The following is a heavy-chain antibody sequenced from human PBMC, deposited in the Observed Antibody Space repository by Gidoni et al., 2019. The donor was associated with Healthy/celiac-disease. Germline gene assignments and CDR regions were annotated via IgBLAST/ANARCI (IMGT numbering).Heavy chain of an antibody. V-gene: IGHV4-39*07. CDR3: ARDLKGGAFDI. Sequence: QLQLQESGPGLVKPSETLSLTCTVSGGSISSSSYYWGWIRQPPGKGLEWIGRIYYSGSTYYNPSLKSRVTISVDTSKNQFSLKLSSVTAADTAVYYCARDLKGGAFDIWGQGTMVTVSS. CDR2: IYYSGST. CDR1: GGSISSSSYY. J-gene: IGHJ3*02. D-gene: IGHD3-16*01.